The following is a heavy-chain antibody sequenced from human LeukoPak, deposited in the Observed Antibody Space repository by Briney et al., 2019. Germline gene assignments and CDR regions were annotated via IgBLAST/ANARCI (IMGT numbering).Heavy chain of an antibody. V-gene: IGHV4-34*01. CDR2: INHSGST. CDR1: GGSFSGYY. Sequence: PSETLSLTCAVYGGSFSGYYWSWIRQPPGKGLEWIGEINHSGSTNYNPSLKSRVTISVDTSKNQFSLKLSSVTAADTAVYYCARSRVRSATDYWGQGTLVTVSS. J-gene: IGHJ4*02. D-gene: IGHD2-2*01. CDR3: ARSRVRSATDY.